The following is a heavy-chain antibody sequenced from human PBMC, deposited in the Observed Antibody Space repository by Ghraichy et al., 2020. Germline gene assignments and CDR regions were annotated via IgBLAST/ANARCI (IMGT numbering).Heavy chain of an antibody. CDR3: AKDYYYQSAGPPAVFTR. Sequence: GESLNISCAASGFTFGGYAMGWVRQAPGKGLEWVSSISAGGDRAYYADSVKGRLTISRDNSKDTLSLQMSSLRGEDTAVYYCAKDYYYQSAGPPAVFTRWGQGPLVPVSS. D-gene: IGHD3-10*01. J-gene: IGHJ4*02. V-gene: IGHV3-23*01. CDR1: GFTFGGYA. CDR2: ISAGGDRA.